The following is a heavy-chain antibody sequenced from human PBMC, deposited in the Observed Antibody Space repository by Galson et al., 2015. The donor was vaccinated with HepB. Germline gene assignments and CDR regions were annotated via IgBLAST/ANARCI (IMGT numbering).Heavy chain of an antibody. CDR1: GFTVSSNY. V-gene: IGHV3-53*05. CDR3: ARDELGPSTYYYGSGRQFDY. CDR2: IYSGGST. D-gene: IGHD3-10*01. Sequence: SLRLSCAASGFTVSSNYMSWVRQAPGEGLEWVSVIYSGGSTYYADSVKGRFTISRDNSKNTLYLQMNSLRAEDTAVYYCARDELGPSTYYYGSGRQFDYWGQGTLVTVSS. J-gene: IGHJ4*02.